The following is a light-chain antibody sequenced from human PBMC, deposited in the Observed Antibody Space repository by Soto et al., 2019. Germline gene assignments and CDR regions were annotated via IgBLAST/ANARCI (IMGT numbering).Light chain of an antibody. J-gene: IGLJ2*01. CDR2: ADN. CDR1: DSNIGSRP. V-gene: IGLV1-44*01. CDR3: SAWDDSLNARV. Sequence: QSVLTQPPSVSGTPGQRVTISCSGSDSNIGSRPVNWYQQLPGTAPKLLIQADNQRPSGVPDRFSGSRSGTSASLAISGLQSEDEADYHCSAWDDSLNARVFGGGTKLTVL.